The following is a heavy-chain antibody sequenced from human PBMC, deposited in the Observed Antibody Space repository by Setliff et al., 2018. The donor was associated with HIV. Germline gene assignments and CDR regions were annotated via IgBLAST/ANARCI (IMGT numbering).Heavy chain of an antibody. CDR3: ASRVPAARHFDY. J-gene: IGHJ4*02. CDR1: SGSISSSNW. V-gene: IGHV4-4*02. Sequence: SETLSLTCAVSSGSISSSNWWSWVRQPPGKELEWIGEIYHSGSTNYSPSLKSRVTISLDRFKNQFSLKLTSVTAADTAVYYCASRVPAARHFDYWGQGTLVTVSS. CDR2: IYHSGST. D-gene: IGHD2-2*01.